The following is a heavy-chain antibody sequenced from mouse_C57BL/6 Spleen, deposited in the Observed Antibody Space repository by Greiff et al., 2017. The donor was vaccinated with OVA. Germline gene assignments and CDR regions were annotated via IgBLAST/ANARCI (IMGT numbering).Heavy chain of an antibody. CDR1: GFTFSSYA. D-gene: IGHD3-2*02. CDR3: ARDGGDSSGYFAY. J-gene: IGHJ3*01. Sequence: EVQVVESGGGLVKPGGSLKLSCAASGFTFSSYAMSWVRQTPEKRLEWVATISDGGSYTYYPDNVKGRFTISRDNAKNNLYLQMSHLKSEDTAMYYCARDGGDSSGYFAYWGQGTLVTVSA. V-gene: IGHV5-4*01. CDR2: ISDGGSYT.